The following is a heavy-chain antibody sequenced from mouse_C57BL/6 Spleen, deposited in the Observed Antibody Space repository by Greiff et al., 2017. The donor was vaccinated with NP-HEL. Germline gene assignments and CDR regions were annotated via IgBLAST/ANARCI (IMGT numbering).Heavy chain of an antibody. CDR1: GFTFSDYG. Sequence: EVKLVESGGGLVKPGGSLKLSCAASGFTFSDYGMHWVRQAPEKGLEWVAYISSGSSTIYYADTVKGRFTISRDNAKNTLFLQMTSLRSEDTAMYCCARDYYGSSFLFAYWGQGTLVTVSA. V-gene: IGHV5-17*01. D-gene: IGHD1-1*01. J-gene: IGHJ3*01. CDR3: ARDYYGSSFLFAY. CDR2: ISSGSSTI.